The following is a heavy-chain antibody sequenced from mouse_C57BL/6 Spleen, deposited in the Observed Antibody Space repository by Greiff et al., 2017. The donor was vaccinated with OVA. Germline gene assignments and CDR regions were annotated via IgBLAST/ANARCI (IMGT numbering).Heavy chain of an antibody. CDR3: ARERDDYHYFDY. Sequence: QVQLQQPGAELVRPGTSVKLSCKASGYTFTSYWMHWVKQRPGQGLEWIGVIDPSDSYTNYNQKFKGKATLTVDTSSSTAYMQLSSLTSEDSAVYYCARERDDYHYFDYWGQGTTLTVSS. V-gene: IGHV1-59*01. CDR1: GYTFTSYW. CDR2: IDPSDSYT. J-gene: IGHJ2*01. D-gene: IGHD2-4*01.